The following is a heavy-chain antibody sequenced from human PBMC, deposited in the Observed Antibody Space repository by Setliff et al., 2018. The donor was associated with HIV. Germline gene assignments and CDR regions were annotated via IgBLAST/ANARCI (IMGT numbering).Heavy chain of an antibody. J-gene: IGHJ6*03. CDR3: ASQPSGHFYYYMHV. D-gene: IGHD1-1*01. V-gene: IGHV4-31*03. CDR1: GGTISGSSYY. Sequence: PSETLSLTCTVSGGTISGSSYYWGWIRQHPGKGLEYIGYFSYSGNIYYNPSLKSRVTISVDTSKNQFSLKVSSVTGADTGVYYCASQPSGHFYYYMHVWGKGTTVTVSS. CDR2: FSYSGNI.